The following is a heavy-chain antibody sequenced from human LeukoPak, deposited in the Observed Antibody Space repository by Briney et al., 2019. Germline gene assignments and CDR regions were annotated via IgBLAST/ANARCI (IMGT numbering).Heavy chain of an antibody. V-gene: IGHV4-59*01. D-gene: IGHD6-13*01. J-gene: IGHJ4*02. CDR1: GGSISSYY. Sequence: PSETLSLTCTVSGGSISSYYWSWIRQPPGKGLEWIGYIYYSGSTNYNPSLKSRVTISVDTSKNQFSLKLSSVTVADTAVYYCARTARQRSWWVGVDYWGQGTLVTVSS. CDR3: ARTARQRSWWVGVDY. CDR2: IYYSGST.